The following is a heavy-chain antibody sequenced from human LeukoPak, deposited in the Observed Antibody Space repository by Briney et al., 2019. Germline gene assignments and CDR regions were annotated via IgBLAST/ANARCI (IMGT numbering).Heavy chain of an antibody. Sequence: SVKVSCKASGGTFSSYAISWVRQAPGQGLEWMGGIIPIFGTANYAQKFQGRVTITADESTSTAYMELSSLRSDDTAVYYCARMGSGWRYYFDYWGQGTLVTVSS. D-gene: IGHD6-19*01. CDR2: IIPIFGTA. CDR3: ARMGSGWRYYFDY. J-gene: IGHJ4*02. CDR1: GGTFSSYA. V-gene: IGHV1-69*13.